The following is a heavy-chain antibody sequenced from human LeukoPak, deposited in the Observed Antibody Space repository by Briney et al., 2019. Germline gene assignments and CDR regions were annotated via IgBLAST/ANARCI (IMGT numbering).Heavy chain of an antibody. CDR2: TYYRSKWYS. J-gene: IGHJ4*02. V-gene: IGHV6-1*01. CDR1: GDSVSSNSAA. CDR3: ARGERITIFGVVTYFDY. Sequence: SQTLSLTCAISGDSVSSNSAAWNWIRQSPSRCLEWLGRTYYRSKWYSDYAVSVKSRITINPDTSKDQFSLQLNSVTPEDTAVYYCARGERITIFGVVTYFDYWGQGALVTVSS. D-gene: IGHD3-3*01.